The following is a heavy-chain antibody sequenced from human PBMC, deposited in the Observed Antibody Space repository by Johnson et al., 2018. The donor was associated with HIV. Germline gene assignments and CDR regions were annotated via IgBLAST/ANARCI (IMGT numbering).Heavy chain of an antibody. J-gene: IGHJ3*02. Sequence: QEQLVESGGGLIQPGGSLRISCAASGFTFSEYYMSWIRQAPGKGLEWVSYISTGGSTIYYADSVKGRFTISRDNAKNSLYLQMNSLRAEDTAVYYCANPRAFDIWGQGTMVTVSS. CDR1: GFTFSEYY. CDR2: ISTGGSTI. CDR3: ANPRAFDI. V-gene: IGHV3-11*04.